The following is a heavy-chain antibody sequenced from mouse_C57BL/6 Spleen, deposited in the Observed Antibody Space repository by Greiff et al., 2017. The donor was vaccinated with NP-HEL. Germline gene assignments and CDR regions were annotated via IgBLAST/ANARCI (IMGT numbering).Heavy chain of an antibody. CDR3: ARETGSDAYAMDY. V-gene: IGHV3-6*01. Sequence: EVKLLESGPGLVKPSQSLSLTCSVTGYSITSGYYWNWIRQFPGNKLEWMGYISYDGSNNYNPSLKNRISITRDTSKNQFFLKLNSVTTEDTATYYCARETGSDAYAMDYWGQGTSVTVSS. J-gene: IGHJ4*01. CDR2: ISYDGSN. CDR1: GYSITSGYY. D-gene: IGHD1-1*01.